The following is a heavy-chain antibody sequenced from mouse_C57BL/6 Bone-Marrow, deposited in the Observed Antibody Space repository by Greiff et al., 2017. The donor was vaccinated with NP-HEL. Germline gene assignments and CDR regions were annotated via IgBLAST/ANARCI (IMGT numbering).Heavy chain of an antibody. CDR2: IDPSDSYT. V-gene: IGHV1-59*01. D-gene: IGHD1-1*01. CDR3: ARIPYYYGSSPYSYFDV. Sequence: QVQLQQPGAELVRPGTSVKLSCKASGYTFTSYWMHWVKQRPGQGLEWIGVIDPSDSYTNYNQKFKGKATLTVDTSSSTAYMQLSSLTSEDSAVYYCARIPYYYGSSPYSYFDVWGTGTTVTVSS. J-gene: IGHJ1*03. CDR1: GYTFTSYW.